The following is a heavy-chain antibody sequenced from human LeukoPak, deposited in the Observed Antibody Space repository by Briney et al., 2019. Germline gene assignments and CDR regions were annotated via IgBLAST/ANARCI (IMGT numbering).Heavy chain of an antibody. CDR1: GYTFTIYG. V-gene: IGHV1-18*01. J-gene: IGHJ4*02. Sequence: ASVKVSCKTSGYTFTIYGISWVRQAPGQGLEWMGLISAYGNTNYAQNLQGRVTMTTDTSTSTAYMDLRSLRSDDTAIYYCARDSPDGSGTYYNDSPDYWGQGTLVTVSS. CDR2: ISAYGNT. CDR3: ARDSPDGSGTYYNDSPDY. D-gene: IGHD3-10*01.